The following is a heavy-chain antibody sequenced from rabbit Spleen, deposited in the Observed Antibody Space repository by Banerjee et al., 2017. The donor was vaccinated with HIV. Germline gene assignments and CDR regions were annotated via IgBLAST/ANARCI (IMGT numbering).Heavy chain of an antibody. CDR3: ARDAGSGHYIDAYFDL. Sequence: QSLEESGGDLVKPGTSLTLTCTASGFSFSSNYWLCWVRQAPGKGLEWIGCVYSDSGNSYYASWVNGRFTISKTSSTTVTLQMTSLTVADTATYFCARDAGSGHYIDAYFDLWGPGTLVTVS. J-gene: IGHJ4*01. D-gene: IGHD8-1*01. V-gene: IGHV1S40*01. CDR2: VYSDSGNS. CDR1: GFSFSSNYW.